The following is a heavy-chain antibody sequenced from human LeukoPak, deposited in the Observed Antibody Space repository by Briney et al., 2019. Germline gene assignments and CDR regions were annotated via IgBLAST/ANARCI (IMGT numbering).Heavy chain of an antibody. D-gene: IGHD4-17*01. CDR3: ARPSDYADFQH. Sequence: SETLSLTCAVYGGSFSGYYWSWIRQPAGKGLEWIGRIWTSGRTEYNPSLKSRATIAVDTSKNQFSLKLTSVTAADTAVYYCARPSDYADFQHWGQGTLVTVSS. CDR1: GGSFSGYY. V-gene: IGHV4-59*10. CDR2: IWTSGRT. J-gene: IGHJ1*01.